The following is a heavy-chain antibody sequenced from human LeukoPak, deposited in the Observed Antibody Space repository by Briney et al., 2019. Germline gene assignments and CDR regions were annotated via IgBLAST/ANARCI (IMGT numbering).Heavy chain of an antibody. CDR2: MWYDGGDS. J-gene: IGHJ4*02. D-gene: IGHD6-19*01. V-gene: IGHV3-33*01. CDR3: ARDHTPYSYSSGYFDY. CDR1: GFSLSSYG. Sequence: HPGRSLRLSCVASGFSLSSYGIHWVRQAPGKGLEWVAVMWYDGGDSYYADSVKGRFTISRDNSRNTLYLQMNSLRAEDTAVYYCARDHTPYSYSSGYFDYWGQGTLVTVSS.